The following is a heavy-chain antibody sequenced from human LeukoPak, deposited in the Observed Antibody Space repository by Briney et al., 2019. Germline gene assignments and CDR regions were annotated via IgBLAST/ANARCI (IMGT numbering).Heavy chain of an antibody. CDR1: GYTLTELS. V-gene: IGHV1-24*01. CDR3: VRDDGYRNDY. CDR2: FDPEDGET. J-gene: IGHJ4*02. D-gene: IGHD5-24*01. Sequence: ASVKVSCKVSGYTLTELSMHWVRQAPGKGLEWMGGFDPEDGETIYAQKFQGRVTITADKSTSTAYMELSSLRSEDTAVYYCVRDDGYRNDYWGQGTLVTVSS.